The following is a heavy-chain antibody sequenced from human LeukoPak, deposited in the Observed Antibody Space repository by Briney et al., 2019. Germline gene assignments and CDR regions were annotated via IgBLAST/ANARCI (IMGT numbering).Heavy chain of an antibody. D-gene: IGHD3-22*01. V-gene: IGHV3-48*03. J-gene: IGHJ3*02. CDR1: GFTFSSYE. CDR2: ISSSGSTI. Sequence: GGSLRLSCAASGFTFSSYEMNWVRQAPGKGLEWVSYISSSGSTISYADSVKGRFTISRDNAKNSLYLQMNSLRAEDTAVYYCARVYYYDSSGYYYSVAKDDAFDIWGQGTMVTVSS. CDR3: ARVYYYDSSGYYYSVAKDDAFDI.